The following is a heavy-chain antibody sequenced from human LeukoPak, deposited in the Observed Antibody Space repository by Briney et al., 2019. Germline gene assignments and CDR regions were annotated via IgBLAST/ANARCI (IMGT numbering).Heavy chain of an antibody. CDR1: GGSISSGGYY. D-gene: IGHD6-19*01. Sequence: SETLSLTCTVSGGSISSGGYYWSWIRQPPGKGLEWIGYIYYSGSTYYNPSLKSRVTISVDTSKNQFSLKLSSVTAADTAVYYCARDLSRVAGTLDYWGQGTLVTVSS. J-gene: IGHJ4*02. CDR3: ARDLSRVAGTLDY. CDR2: IYYSGST. V-gene: IGHV4-30-4*08.